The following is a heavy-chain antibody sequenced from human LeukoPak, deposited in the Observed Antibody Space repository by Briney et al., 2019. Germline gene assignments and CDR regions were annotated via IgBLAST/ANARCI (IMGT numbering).Heavy chain of an antibody. D-gene: IGHD4-17*01. Sequence: PGGSLRLSCAASGFIFSSYSMNWVRQAPGKGLEWVSYITSSSSTIYYADSVMGRFTISRDNAKNSLYLQMNSLRAEDTAVYYCARAGDYYDYWGQGTLVTVSS. CDR3: ARAGDYYDY. CDR2: ITSSSSTI. V-gene: IGHV3-48*01. CDR1: GFIFSSYS. J-gene: IGHJ4*02.